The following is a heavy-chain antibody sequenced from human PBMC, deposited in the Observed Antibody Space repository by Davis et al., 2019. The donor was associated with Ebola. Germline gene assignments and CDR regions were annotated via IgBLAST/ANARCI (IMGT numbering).Heavy chain of an antibody. V-gene: IGHV4-59*08. CDR2: LYHGGGT. Sequence: SETLSLTCTVSGGYISGYYWSWIRQPPGKGLEWIGNLYHGGGTNYNPSLKSRVTISVDTSKNQFSLKLSSVTAADTAVYYCARHRVSSGWLDYWGQGTLVTVSS. CDR3: ARHRVSSGWLDY. D-gene: IGHD6-19*01. CDR1: GGYISGYY. J-gene: IGHJ4*02.